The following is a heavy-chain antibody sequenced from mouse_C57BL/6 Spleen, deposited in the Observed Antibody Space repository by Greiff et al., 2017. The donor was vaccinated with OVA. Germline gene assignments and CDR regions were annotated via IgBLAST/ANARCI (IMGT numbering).Heavy chain of an antibody. J-gene: IGHJ1*03. CDR2: ISSGGDYT. D-gene: IGHD1-1*01. Sequence: EVQRVESGEGLVKPGGSLKLSCAASGFTFSSYAMSWVRQTPEKRLEWVAYISSGGDYTYYAETVKGRFTISRDTARNTLYLQMSSLKSEDTAMYYCTREGSSYVDWYFDVWGTGTTVTVSS. CDR3: TREGSSYVDWYFDV. CDR1: GFTFSSYA. V-gene: IGHV5-9-1*02.